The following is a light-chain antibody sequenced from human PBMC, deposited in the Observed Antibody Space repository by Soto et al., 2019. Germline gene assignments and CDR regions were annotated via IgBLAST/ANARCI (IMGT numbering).Light chain of an antibody. J-gene: IGKJ5*01. Sequence: EIVMTQSPVTLSASPGESATLSCRASQSISRYVAWYQQKPGQAPRLLIYGASNRATGIPDRFSGSGSGTEFTLTISSLQSEDFAVYYCQQYSNWPPITFGQGTRLEIK. CDR2: GAS. V-gene: IGKV3D-15*01. CDR3: QQYSNWPPIT. CDR1: QSISRY.